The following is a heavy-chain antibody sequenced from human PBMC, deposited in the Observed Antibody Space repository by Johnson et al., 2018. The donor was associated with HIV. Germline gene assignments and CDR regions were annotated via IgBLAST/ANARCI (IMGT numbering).Heavy chain of an antibody. V-gene: IGHV3-74*02. CDR2: ISSDGSSP. D-gene: IGHD1-1*01. CDR1: GFTFSSYW. CDR3: ARSGPNWAFDF. Sequence: VQLVESGGGLVKPGGSLILSCAASGFTFSSYWMHWVRQAPGKGLVWVSRISSDGSSPYYADSVKGRFTISRDNARNTMFVQMNRLRAEDTAVYYCARSGPNWAFDFWGQGTMVTVSS. J-gene: IGHJ3*01.